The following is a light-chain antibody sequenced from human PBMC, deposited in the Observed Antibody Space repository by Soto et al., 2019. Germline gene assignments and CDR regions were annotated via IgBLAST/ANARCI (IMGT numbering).Light chain of an antibody. CDR1: QSVGSY. J-gene: IGKJ5*01. CDR3: QQRSNWLIT. Sequence: EIVLTQPPATLSLSPGERATLSCRASQSVGSYLAWYQQKPGQAPRPLIYGASKRAPGISARFSGSGSGTDFTLTISSLEPEDFAVYYCQQRSNWLITFGQGTRLEIK. CDR2: GAS. V-gene: IGKV3-11*01.